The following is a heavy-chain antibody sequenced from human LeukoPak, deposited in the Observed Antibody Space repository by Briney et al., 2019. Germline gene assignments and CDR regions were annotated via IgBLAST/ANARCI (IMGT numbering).Heavy chain of an antibody. V-gene: IGHV1-18*01. CDR2: ISGYNGDT. D-gene: IGHD1-26*01. Sequence: ASAKVSCKAFGLYFISFGFNWVRQAPGQGLEWMGWISGYNGDTKYAQKFQGRVTMTTDKSTSTAYMELRSLRSDDTAVYYCARGTWETAARPYSFDTWGQGTLVTVTS. CDR1: GLYFISFG. J-gene: IGHJ4*02. CDR3: ARGTWETAARPYSFDT.